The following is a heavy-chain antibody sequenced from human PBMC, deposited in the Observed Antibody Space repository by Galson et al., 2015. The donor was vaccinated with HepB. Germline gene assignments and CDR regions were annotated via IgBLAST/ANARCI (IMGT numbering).Heavy chain of an antibody. J-gene: IGHJ6*03. CDR1: GYTLTELS. CDR3: ATDSGQLAGYYYYMDV. V-gene: IGHV1-24*01. Sequence: SVKASCKVSGYTLTELSMHWVRQAPGKGLEWMGGFDPEDGETIYAQKFQGRVTMTEDTSTDTAYMELSSLRSEDTAVYYCATDSGQLAGYYYYMDVWGKGTTVTVCS. CDR2: FDPEDGET. D-gene: IGHD6-6*01.